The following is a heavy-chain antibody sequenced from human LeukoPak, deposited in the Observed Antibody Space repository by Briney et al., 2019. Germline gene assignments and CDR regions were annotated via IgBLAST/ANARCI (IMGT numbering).Heavy chain of an antibody. V-gene: IGHV1-46*01. CDR3: ARAQTSTYCGVSSSCSKVYFDY. D-gene: IGHD2-21*01. CDR1: GYTFTSYY. CDR2: INPSGGST. Sequence: GASVKVSCKASGYTFTSYYMHWVRQAPGQGLEWMGIINPSGGSTSYAQKFQGRVTMTRDTSTSTVYMELSSLRSEDTAVYYCARAQTSTYCGVSSSCSKVYFDYWGQGTLVTVSS. J-gene: IGHJ4*02.